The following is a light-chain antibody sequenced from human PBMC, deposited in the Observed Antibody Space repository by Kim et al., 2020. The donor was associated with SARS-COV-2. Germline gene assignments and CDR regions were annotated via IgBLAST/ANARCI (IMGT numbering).Light chain of an antibody. CDR1: KLGDKY. V-gene: IGLV3-1*01. CDR2: QDT. CDR3: QAWDSRTYVV. J-gene: IGLJ2*01. Sequence: SYELTQPPSVSVSPGQTASITCSGDKLGDKYACWYQQKPGQSPVLVIYQDTKRPSGIPERFSGSNSGNTATLTISGTQAMDEADYYCQAWDSRTYVVFDGGTQLTVL.